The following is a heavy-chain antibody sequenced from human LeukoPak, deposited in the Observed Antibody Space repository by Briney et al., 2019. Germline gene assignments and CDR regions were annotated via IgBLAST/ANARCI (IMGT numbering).Heavy chain of an antibody. CDR2: IYYSGST. CDR3: ARAKSGWYYFDY. Sequence: SETLSLTCTVSGDSLGSGSYYWGWIRQPPGKGLEWIGTIYYSGSTYYNPSLRSRLTISVDTSKSQFSLRLSSVTAADTAVYHCARAKSGWYYFDYWGQGTLVTVSS. D-gene: IGHD6-19*01. J-gene: IGHJ4*02. V-gene: IGHV4-39*07. CDR1: GDSLGSGSYY.